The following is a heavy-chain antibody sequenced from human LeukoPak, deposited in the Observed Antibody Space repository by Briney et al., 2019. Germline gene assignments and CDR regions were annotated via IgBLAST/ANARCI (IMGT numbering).Heavy chain of an antibody. CDR1: GFTFSSYA. CDR2: ISGSDGST. CDR3: AKPPPGQWLRPDYFDY. V-gene: IGHV3-23*01. J-gene: IGHJ4*02. Sequence: PGGSLRLSCAASGFTFSSYAMSWVRQAPGKGLEWVSAISGSDGSTYYADSVKGRFTTSRDNSKNTLYLQMNSLRAEDAAVYYCAKPPPGQWLRPDYFDYWGQGTLVTVSS. D-gene: IGHD5-12*01.